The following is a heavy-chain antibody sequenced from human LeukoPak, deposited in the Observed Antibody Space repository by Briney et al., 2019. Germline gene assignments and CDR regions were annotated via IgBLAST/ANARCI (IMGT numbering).Heavy chain of an antibody. CDR2: IKEDGSEK. CDR1: GFTFSDYR. CDR3: ARLFSSDPVYFQQ. Sequence: GGSLSLSCTTSGFTFSDYRMSWVRQAPGKGLEWVATIKEDGSEKYYVDSVKGRFTISRDNAKNSLYLQMNSLRVEDTAVYYCARLFSSDPVYFQQWGHGTLVSVSS. J-gene: IGHJ1*01. V-gene: IGHV3-7*01. D-gene: IGHD3-10*01.